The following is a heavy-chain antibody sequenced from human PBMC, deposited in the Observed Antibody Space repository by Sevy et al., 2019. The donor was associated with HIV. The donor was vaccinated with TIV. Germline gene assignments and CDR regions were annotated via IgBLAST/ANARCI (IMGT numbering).Heavy chain of an antibody. Sequence: GGSLRLSCAGSGFTFSLYGMHWVRQAPGRGLEWVAMISYEGSSKFYADSVKGRFTISRDNSNNTLYLQMNSLRAEDTAVYYCARESPSDWYLDSWGQGTLVTVSS. V-gene: IGHV3-30*03. CDR1: GFTFSLYG. CDR3: ARESPSDWYLDS. CDR2: ISYEGSSK. D-gene: IGHD6-19*01. J-gene: IGHJ4*02.